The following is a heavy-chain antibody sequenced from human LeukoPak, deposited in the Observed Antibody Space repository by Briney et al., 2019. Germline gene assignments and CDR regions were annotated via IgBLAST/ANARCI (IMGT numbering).Heavy chain of an antibody. J-gene: IGHJ4*02. V-gene: IGHV1-8*03. CDR3: ATWNYYDSSGHFDY. CDR1: GYTFTSYD. CDR2: MNPNSGNT. Sequence: GASVKVSCKAPGYTFTSYDINWVRQATGQGLEWMGWMNPNSGNTGYAQKFQGRVTITRNTSISTAYMELSSLRSEDTAVYYCATWNYYDSSGHFDYWGQGTLVTVSS. D-gene: IGHD3-22*01.